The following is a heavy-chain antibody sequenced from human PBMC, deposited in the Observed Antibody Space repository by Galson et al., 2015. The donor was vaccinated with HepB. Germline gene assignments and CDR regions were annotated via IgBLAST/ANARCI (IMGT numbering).Heavy chain of an antibody. CDR1: GFTFSSYA. CDR3: AKVSDYYDSSGYYYANAEYFQH. D-gene: IGHD3-22*01. V-gene: IGHV3-23*01. CDR2: ISGSGGST. J-gene: IGHJ1*01. Sequence: SLRLSCAASGFTFSSYAMSWVRQAPGKGLEWVSAISGSGGSTYYADSVKGRFTISRDNSKNTLYLQMNSLRAEDTAVYYCAKVSDYYDSSGYYYANAEYFQHWGQGTLVTVSS.